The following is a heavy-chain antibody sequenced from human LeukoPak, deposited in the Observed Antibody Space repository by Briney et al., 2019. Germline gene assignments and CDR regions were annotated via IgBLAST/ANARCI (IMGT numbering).Heavy chain of an antibody. J-gene: IGHJ3*01. D-gene: IGHD2-8*02. CDR1: GFSFSNAW. V-gene: IGHV3-15*01. CDR3: SRTSGGPWV. Sequence: PGGSLRLSCAASGFSFSNAWMNWVRQAPGKGLEWVGLIKSNTDGGTTDYAAPVKGRFTISRDDSKNTLYLQTNSLKIEDTAVYYCSRTSGGPWVWGQGTMVTVSS. CDR2: IKSNTDGGTT.